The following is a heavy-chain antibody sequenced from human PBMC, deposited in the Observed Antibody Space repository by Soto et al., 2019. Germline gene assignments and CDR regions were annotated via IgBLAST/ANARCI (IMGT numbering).Heavy chain of an antibody. J-gene: IGHJ4*02. CDR1: GVTFSSYA. D-gene: IGHD3-22*01. V-gene: IGHV1-69*06. CDR3: ARDPSYYYDSSGYYSPYYFDY. Sequence: ASVKVSCKASGVTFSSYAISWVRQAPGQGLEWMGGIIPIFGTANYAQKFQGRVTITADKSTSTAYMELSSLRSEDTAVYYCARDPSYYYDSSGYYSPYYFDYWGQGTLVTVSS. CDR2: IIPIFGTA.